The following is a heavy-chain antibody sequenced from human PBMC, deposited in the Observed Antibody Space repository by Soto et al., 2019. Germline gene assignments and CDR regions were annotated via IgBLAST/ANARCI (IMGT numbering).Heavy chain of an antibody. V-gene: IGHV1-69*06. Sequence: QVQLVQSGAEVKKPGSSVKVSCKASGGTFSSYAISWVRQAPGQGLEWMGGIIPIFGTANYAQKFQGRVTITAEKSTRQALMELGSLGSGGTAVYYRARDIGYSGYGPSNAQDNWFDPWGQGTLVTVSS. CDR2: IIPIFGTA. D-gene: IGHD5-12*01. J-gene: IGHJ5*02. CDR1: GGTFSSYA. CDR3: ARDIGYSGYGPSNAQDNWFDP.